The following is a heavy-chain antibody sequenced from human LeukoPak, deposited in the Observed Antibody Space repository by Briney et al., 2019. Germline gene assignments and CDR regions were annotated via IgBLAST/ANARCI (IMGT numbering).Heavy chain of an antibody. CDR1: GFTVSSNY. J-gene: IGHJ3*02. CDR2: IYSGSGT. V-gene: IGHV3-53*01. CDR3: ARDRYCSGGSCNPDAFDI. D-gene: IGHD2-15*01. Sequence: GGSLRLSCAASGFTVSSNYMSWVRQAPGKGLEWVSVIYSGSGTYYADSVKGGLIICRDNSKKKLYLQMNSLRAEDTAVYYCARDRYCSGGSCNPDAFDIWGQGTMVTVSS.